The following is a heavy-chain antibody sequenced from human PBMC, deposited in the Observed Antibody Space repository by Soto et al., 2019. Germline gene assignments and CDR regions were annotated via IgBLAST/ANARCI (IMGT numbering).Heavy chain of an antibody. CDR2: IGTRSDI. CDR3: ARESEDLTSNFDY. V-gene: IGHV3-21*01. Sequence: GGSLRLSCAASGFTFSSYSMHWVRQAPGKGLEWVSSIGTRSDIYYADSVKGRFTISRDNAKNSLSLQMNSMTAEDTAVYYCARESEDLTSNFDYWGQGTLVTVSS. J-gene: IGHJ4*02. CDR1: GFTFSSYS.